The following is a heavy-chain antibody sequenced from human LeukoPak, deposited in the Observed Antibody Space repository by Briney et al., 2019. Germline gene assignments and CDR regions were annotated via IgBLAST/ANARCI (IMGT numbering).Heavy chain of an antibody. V-gene: IGHV3-48*02. J-gene: IGHJ4*02. CDR1: GFPFSSYS. CDR2: ISSSTSTI. CDR3: ARGWREFYFEY. D-gene: IGHD3-3*01. Sequence: GGSLRLSCAASGFPFSSYSMNWVRQAPGKGLEWVSYISSSTSTIYYADSVKGRFTISRDNAKNSLYLHMNSPRDEDTAVYYCARGWREFYFEYWGQGNLVTVSS.